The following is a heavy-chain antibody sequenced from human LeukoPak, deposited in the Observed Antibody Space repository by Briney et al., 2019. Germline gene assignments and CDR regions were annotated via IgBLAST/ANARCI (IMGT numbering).Heavy chain of an antibody. V-gene: IGHV3-43D*03. Sequence: PGGSLRLSCAASGFTFDDYAMHWVRQAPGKGLEWVSLISWDGGSPYYADSVKGRFTISRDNAKNSLYLQMNSLRAEDTAVYYCARWYYDSSGYYYVYMDVWGKGTTVTVSS. CDR1: GFTFDDYA. CDR2: ISWDGGSP. J-gene: IGHJ6*03. D-gene: IGHD3-22*01. CDR3: ARWYYDSSGYYYVYMDV.